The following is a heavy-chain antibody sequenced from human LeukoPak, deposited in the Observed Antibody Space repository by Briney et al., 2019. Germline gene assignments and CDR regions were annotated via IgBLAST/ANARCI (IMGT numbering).Heavy chain of an antibody. CDR2: IKQDGSDT. CDR1: GFTFSNYW. V-gene: IGHV3-7*01. D-gene: IGHD1-26*01. J-gene: IGHJ3*02. Sequence: GASLRLSCAASGFTFSNYWMNWVRQAPGKGLEWVANIKQDGSDTYYVYSVKGRFTISRDNAKNSLYLQMNSLRAEDTAVYYCARGATNYVFDIWGQRTMVTVSS. CDR3: ARGATNYVFDI.